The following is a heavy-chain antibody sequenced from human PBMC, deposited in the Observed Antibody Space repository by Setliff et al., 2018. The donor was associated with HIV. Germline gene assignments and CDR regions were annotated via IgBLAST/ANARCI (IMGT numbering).Heavy chain of an antibody. CDR1: GGSISSYY. CDR3: ARHSSVRTGGTSDAFDI. CDR2: IYYSGST. D-gene: IGHD1-7*01. V-gene: IGHV4-59*08. Sequence: SETLSLTCTVSGGSISSYYWSWIRQPPGKGLEWIGYIYYSGSTNYNPSLKSRITISVDTSKNQFSLKLSSVTAADTAVYYCARHSSVRTGGTSDAFDIWGQGTMVTVSS. J-gene: IGHJ3*02.